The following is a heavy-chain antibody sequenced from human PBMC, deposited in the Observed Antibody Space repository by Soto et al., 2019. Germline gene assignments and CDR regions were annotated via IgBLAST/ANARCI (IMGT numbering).Heavy chain of an antibody. CDR2: IYWDDDK. D-gene: IGHD3-10*01. V-gene: IGHV2-5*02. Sequence: QITLKESGPTLVKPTQTLTLTCTCSGFSLSTSGVGWGWICQPPGKALAWLALIYWDDDKRYSPSLKSRLTITKDTSKTHVVLTMTHIYPVDTSTEYCAQRLFYYGSGIYFFDYWGQGTRLPVSS. J-gene: IGHJ4*02. CDR1: GFSLSTSGVG. CDR3: AQRLFYYGSGIYFFDY.